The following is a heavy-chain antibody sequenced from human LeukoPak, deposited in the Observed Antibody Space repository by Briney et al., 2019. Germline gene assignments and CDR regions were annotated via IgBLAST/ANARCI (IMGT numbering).Heavy chain of an antibody. D-gene: IGHD3-16*02. Sequence: ASVKVSCKVSGYTLTELSMHWVRQAPGKGLEWMGGFDPEDGETIYAQKFQGRVTMAEDTSTDTAYMELSSLRSEDTAVYYCATVMITFGGVILDYWGQGTLVTVSS. CDR3: ATVMITFGGVILDY. J-gene: IGHJ4*02. V-gene: IGHV1-24*01. CDR1: GYTLTELS. CDR2: FDPEDGET.